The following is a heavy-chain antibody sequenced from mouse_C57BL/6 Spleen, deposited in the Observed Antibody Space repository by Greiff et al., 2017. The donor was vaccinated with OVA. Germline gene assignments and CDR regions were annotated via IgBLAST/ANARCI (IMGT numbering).Heavy chain of an antibody. V-gene: IGHV8-12*01. CDR2: IYWDDDK. J-gene: IGHJ1*03. CDR1: GFSLSTSGMG. Sequence: QVTLKESGPGILQSSQTLSLTCSFSGFSLSTSGMGVSWIRQPSGKGLEWLAHIYWDDDKRYNPSLKSRLTISKDTSRNQVFLKITSVDTADTATYYCARRRGVYYGSSYGYFDVWGTGTPVTVSS. CDR3: ARRRGVYYGSSYGYFDV. D-gene: IGHD1-1*01.